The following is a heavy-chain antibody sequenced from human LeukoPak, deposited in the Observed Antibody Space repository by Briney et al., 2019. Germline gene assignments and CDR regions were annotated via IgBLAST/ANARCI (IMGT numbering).Heavy chain of an antibody. J-gene: IGHJ4*02. V-gene: IGHV4-39*07. CDR3: ARDWIAVAGYYFDY. Sequence: SETLSLTCTVSGGSISSSSYYWGWISQPPGKGLEWIGSIYCSGSTYYNPSLKSRVTISVDTSKNQFSLKLSSVTAADPAVYYCARDWIAVAGYYFDYWGQGTLVTVSS. D-gene: IGHD6-19*01. CDR1: GGSISSSSYY. CDR2: IYCSGST.